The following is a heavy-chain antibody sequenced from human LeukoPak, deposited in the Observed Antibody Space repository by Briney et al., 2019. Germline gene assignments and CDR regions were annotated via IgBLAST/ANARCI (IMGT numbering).Heavy chain of an antibody. J-gene: IGHJ4*02. Sequence: AGGSLRLSCAAPGITFSNAWVSWGRQAPGKGLEWVGRIKSKTDGGTTDYAAPVKGRFTISRDDSKNTLYLQMNSLKTEDTAVYYCTTDPFDYWGQGTLVTVSS. CDR1: GITFSNAW. CDR2: IKSKTDGGTT. CDR3: TTDPFDY. V-gene: IGHV3-15*01.